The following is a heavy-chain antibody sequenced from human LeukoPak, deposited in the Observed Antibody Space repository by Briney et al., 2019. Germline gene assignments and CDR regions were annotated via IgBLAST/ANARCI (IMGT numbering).Heavy chain of an antibody. D-gene: IGHD4-11*01. CDR1: GGSISSSSYY. V-gene: IGHV4-39*01. Sequence: SETLSLTCTVSGGSISSSSYYWGWIRQPPGKGLEWIGSIYYSGSTYYNPSLKSRVTISVDTSKNQFSLKLSSVTAADTAVYYCARHRIAPAAHTVTTYLYPWFDPWGQGTLVTVSS. J-gene: IGHJ5*02. CDR2: IYYSGST. CDR3: ARHRIAPAAHTVTTYLYPWFDP.